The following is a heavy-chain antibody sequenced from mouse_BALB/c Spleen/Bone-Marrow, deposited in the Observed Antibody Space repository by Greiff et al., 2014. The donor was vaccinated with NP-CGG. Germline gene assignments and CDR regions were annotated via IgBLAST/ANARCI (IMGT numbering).Heavy chain of an antibody. CDR2: IRNKANGYTT. V-gene: IGHV7-3*02. CDR3: ARDDYYAMDY. J-gene: IGHJ4*01. CDR1: GFTFTDYY. Sequence: EVMLVESGGGLVQPGGSLRLSCATSGFTFTDYYMSWVRQPPGKALEWLGFIRNKANGYTTEYSASVKGQFTISRDNSQSILYLQMNTLRAEDSATYYCARDDYYAMDYWGQGTSVTVSS.